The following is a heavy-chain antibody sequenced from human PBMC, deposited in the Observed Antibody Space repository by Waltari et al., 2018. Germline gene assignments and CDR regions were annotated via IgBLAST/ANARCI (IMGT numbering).Heavy chain of an antibody. CDR2: IYYSGST. D-gene: IGHD3-10*01. CDR1: GGSISSYY. V-gene: IGHV4-59*01. CDR3: ARGIRITMVRGSEAFDI. Sequence: QVQLQESGPGLVKPSETLSLTCPVSGGSISSYYLTWIRQPPGKGLEWIGYIYYSGSTNYNPSLKSRVTISVDTSKNQFSLKLSSVTAADTAVYYCARGIRITMVRGSEAFDIWGQGTMVTVSS. J-gene: IGHJ3*02.